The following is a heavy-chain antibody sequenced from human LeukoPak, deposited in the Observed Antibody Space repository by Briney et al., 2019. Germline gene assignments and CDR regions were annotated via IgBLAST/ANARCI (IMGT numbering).Heavy chain of an antibody. CDR3: ARLYSSGWYEAVDY. D-gene: IGHD6-19*01. J-gene: IGHJ4*02. CDR2: IYYSGST. CDR1: GGSISSSSYY. Sequence: PSETLSLTCTVSGGSISSSSYYWGWIRQPPGKGLEWIGSIYYSGSTYYNPSLKSRVTISVDTSKNQFSLKLSSVTAADTAVYYCARLYSSGWYEAVDYWGQGTLVTVSS. V-gene: IGHV4-39*01.